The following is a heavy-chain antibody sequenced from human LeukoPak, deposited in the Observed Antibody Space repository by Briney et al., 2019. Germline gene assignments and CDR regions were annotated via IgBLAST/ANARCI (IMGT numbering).Heavy chain of an antibody. D-gene: IGHD4-17*01. CDR3: AKDINYGDYGYYYYAMDV. CDR1: GFTFSNAW. Sequence: GGSLGLSCAASGFTFSNAWMSWVRQAPGKGLEWVAAISHDGSNTYYADSVKGRFNISRGNSKNTLYLQMNSLRAEDTAVYYCAKDINYGDYGYYYYAMDVWGQGTTVTVSS. CDR2: ISHDGSNT. J-gene: IGHJ6*02. V-gene: IGHV3-30*18.